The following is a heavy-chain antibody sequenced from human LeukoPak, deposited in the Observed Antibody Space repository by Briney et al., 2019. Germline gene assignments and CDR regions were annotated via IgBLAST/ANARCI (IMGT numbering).Heavy chain of an antibody. CDR1: GFTFSSHW. D-gene: IGHD6-13*01. V-gene: IGHV3-7*01. Sequence: PGGSLRLSCAASGFTFSSHWMTWVRQAPGKGPEWVASINKDGSEQYYVDSVKGRFTISRDNAKNSLSLQVSSLRAEDTAVYYCTRGGATSSWYWFFWGQRTLVTVSS. CDR3: TRGGATSSWYWFF. CDR2: INKDGSEQ. J-gene: IGHJ4*02.